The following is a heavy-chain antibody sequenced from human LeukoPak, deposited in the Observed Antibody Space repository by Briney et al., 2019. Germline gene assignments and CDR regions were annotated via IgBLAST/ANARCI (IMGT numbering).Heavy chain of an antibody. D-gene: IGHD2-8*01. V-gene: IGHV1-2*06. CDR1: GYTFSGSY. Sequence: ASVQVSCKASGYTFSGSYIHWVRQAPARDLEWLGRINPNSGDTNYAQNLHGRVTMTRDTSITTAYMELNSLTSDDTAVYFCARSAEHCNNGVCFTDYYMDVWGKGTTVTVSS. CDR2: INPNSGDT. CDR3: ARSAEHCNNGVCFTDYYMDV. J-gene: IGHJ6*03.